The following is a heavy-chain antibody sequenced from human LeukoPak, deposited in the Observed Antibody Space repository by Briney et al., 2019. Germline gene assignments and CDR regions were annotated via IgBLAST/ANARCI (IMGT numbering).Heavy chain of an antibody. D-gene: IGHD3-10*01. J-gene: IGHJ4*02. Sequence: PGGSLRLSCAASGFTFSSYAMHWVRQAPGKGLEWVAVISYDGSNKYYADSVKGRFTISRDNSKNTLYLQMNSLRAEDTAVYYCARASIVREPIRYWGQGTLVTVSS. V-gene: IGHV3-30*04. CDR2: ISYDGSNK. CDR3: ARASIVREPIRY. CDR1: GFTFSSYA.